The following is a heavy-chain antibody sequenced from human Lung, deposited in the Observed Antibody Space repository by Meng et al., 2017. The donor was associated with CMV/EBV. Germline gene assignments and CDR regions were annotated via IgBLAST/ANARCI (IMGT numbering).Heavy chain of an antibody. V-gene: IGHV1-2*02. Sequence: ASVXVSCKASGYTFTGYYMHWVRQAPGQGLEWMGWINPNSGGTNYAQKFQGRVTMTRDTSISTAYMELSRLRSDDTAVYYCASLLGYCSSTSCYEGNYYFDYWXQGTLVTVSS. J-gene: IGHJ4*02. CDR2: INPNSGGT. CDR3: ASLLGYCSSTSCYEGNYYFDY. D-gene: IGHD2-2*01. CDR1: GYTFTGYY.